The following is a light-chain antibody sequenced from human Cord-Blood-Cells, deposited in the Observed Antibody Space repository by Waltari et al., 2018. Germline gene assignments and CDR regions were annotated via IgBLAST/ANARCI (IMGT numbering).Light chain of an antibody. CDR3: SSYTSSSTLV. CDR1: SSDVGGYNY. J-gene: IGLJ1*01. V-gene: IGLV2-14*01. Sequence: QSALTQPASVFGSPGQSITISCTGTSSDVGGYNYVSWYQQHPGKAPKLMIYEVSNRPSGVSNRFSGSKSGNPASLTISGLQAEDEADYYCSSYTSSSTLVFGTGTKVTVL. CDR2: EVS.